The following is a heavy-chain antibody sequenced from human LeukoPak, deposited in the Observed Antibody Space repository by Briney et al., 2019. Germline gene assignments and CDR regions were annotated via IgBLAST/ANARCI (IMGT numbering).Heavy chain of an antibody. CDR1: GFTFNDYY. V-gene: IGHV3-11*01. Sequence: AGSLRLSCAASGFTFNDYYMSWIRQAPGKGLEWVSYISSSGSTIYYADSVKGRFTICRDNAKNSLYLQMNSLRAEDTAVYYCARDAGWLRYHFDYWGQGTLVTVSS. CDR3: ARDAGWLRYHFDY. J-gene: IGHJ4*02. D-gene: IGHD5-12*01. CDR2: ISSSGSTI.